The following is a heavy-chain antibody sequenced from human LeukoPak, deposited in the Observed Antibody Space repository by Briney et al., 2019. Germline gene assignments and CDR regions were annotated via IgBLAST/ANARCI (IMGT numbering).Heavy chain of an antibody. Sequence: PSETLSLTCAVYGGSFSGYYWSWIRQPPGKGLDWIGYIHYSGSTNYHPSLKSRVTLSVDTSKKQFSLKVMSVTEADTAVYYCARGLLVGNSGYYFDSWGRGTLVTVSA. D-gene: IGHD5-12*01. J-gene: IGHJ4*02. CDR3: ARGLLVGNSGYYFDS. CDR2: IHYSGST. V-gene: IGHV4-34*11. CDR1: GGSFSGYY.